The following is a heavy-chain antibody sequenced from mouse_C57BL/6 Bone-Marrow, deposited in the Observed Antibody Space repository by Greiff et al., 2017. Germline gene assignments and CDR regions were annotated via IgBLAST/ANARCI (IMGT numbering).Heavy chain of an antibody. CDR2: IDPSDSYT. D-gene: IGHD2-14*01. V-gene: IGHV1-69*01. Sequence: QVQLQQPGAELVMPGASVKLSCKASGYTFTSYWMHWVKQRPGQGLEWIGEIDPSDSYTNYNEKFKGKSTLTVDKSSSTAYMQLSSLTSEDSAVYYCARGGYYGYGACALDYWGQGTWVTVSS. CDR3: ARGGYYGYGACALDY. J-gene: IGHJ4*01. CDR1: GYTFTSYW.